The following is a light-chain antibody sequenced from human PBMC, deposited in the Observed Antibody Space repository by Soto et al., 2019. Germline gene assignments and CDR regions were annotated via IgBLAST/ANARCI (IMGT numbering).Light chain of an antibody. J-gene: IGKJ1*01. CDR2: KAS. CDR1: QTISSW. CDR3: QQYNSYSRT. Sequence: DIQMTQSPSTLSASVGDRVTITCRASQTISSWLAWYQQKPGKAPKLLIYKASSLESGVPSRFSGSGSGTDFALTISSLQPDDFATYYCQQYNSYSRTLGQGTKVDIK. V-gene: IGKV1-5*03.